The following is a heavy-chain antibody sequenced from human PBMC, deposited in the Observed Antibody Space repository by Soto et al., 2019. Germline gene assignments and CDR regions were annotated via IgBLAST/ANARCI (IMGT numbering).Heavy chain of an antibody. CDR1: GGTFSSYA. CDR3: AREGSGSYYSDRGACDY. J-gene: IGHJ4*02. Sequence: QVQLVQSGAEVKKPGSSVKVSCKASGGTFSSYAISWVRQAPGQGLECMGGIIPIFGTANYAQKFQGRVTITADESTSTAYMELSSLRSEDTAVYYCAREGSGSYYSDRGACDYWGQGTLVTVSS. D-gene: IGHD3-10*01. V-gene: IGHV1-69*01. CDR2: IIPIFGTA.